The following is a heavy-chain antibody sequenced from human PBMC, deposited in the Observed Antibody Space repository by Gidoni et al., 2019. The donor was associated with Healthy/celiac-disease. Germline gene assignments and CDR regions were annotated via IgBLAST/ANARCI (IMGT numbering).Heavy chain of an antibody. J-gene: IGHJ4*02. CDR1: GFTFSSYW. CDR2: RKQDGSEK. V-gene: IGHV3-7*03. CDR3: ARDWETQTWIQLWQNDY. Sequence: EVQLVESGGGLVQPGGSLRLSCAASGFTFSSYWMSWVRQAPGKGLEWVANRKQDGSEKYYVDSVKGRFTISRDNAKNSLYLQMNSLRAEDTAVYYCARDWETQTWIQLWQNDYWGQGTLVTVSS. D-gene: IGHD5-18*01.